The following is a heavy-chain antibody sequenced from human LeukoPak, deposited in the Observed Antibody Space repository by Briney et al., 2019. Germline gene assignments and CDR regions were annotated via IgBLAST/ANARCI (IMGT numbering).Heavy chain of an antibody. CDR1: GFTFSSYG. CDR2: ISGSGGST. Sequence: PGGSLRLSCAASGFTFSSYGMSWVRQAPGKGLEWVSAISGSGGSTYYADSVKGRFTISRDNSKNSLYLQMNSLRAEDTAVYYCAKAPKCSSGCNYWYFDLWGRGTLVTVSS. J-gene: IGHJ2*01. CDR3: AKAPKCSSGCNYWYFDL. V-gene: IGHV3-23*01. D-gene: IGHD6-19*01.